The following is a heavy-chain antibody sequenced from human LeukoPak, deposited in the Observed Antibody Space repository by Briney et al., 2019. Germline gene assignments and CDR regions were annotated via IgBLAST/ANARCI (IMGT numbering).Heavy chain of an antibody. CDR3: AREDRILWFGELSYFDY. CDR1: GGSISSNSY. D-gene: IGHD3-10*01. V-gene: IGHV4-39*07. Sequence: SETLSLTCTVSGGSISSNSYWGWMRQPPGKGPEWIGTIHYSGTTYYNPSLKSRVSISVDTSTNQFSLKLSSVTAADTAVYYCAREDRILWFGELSYFDYWGQGTLVTVSS. J-gene: IGHJ4*02. CDR2: IHYSGTT.